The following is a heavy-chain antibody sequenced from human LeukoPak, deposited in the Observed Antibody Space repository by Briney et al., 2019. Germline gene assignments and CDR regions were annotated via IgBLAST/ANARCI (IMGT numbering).Heavy chain of an antibody. J-gene: IGHJ6*03. Sequence: SETLSLTCTVSGGSISSSSYYWGWIRQPPGKGLEWIGSIYYSGSTYYNPSLKSRVTISVDTSKNQFSLKLSSVTAADTAVYYCARHVENGSWSPLYYMDVWGKGTTVTVSS. V-gene: IGHV4-39*01. CDR1: GGSISSSSYY. CDR2: IYYSGST. D-gene: IGHD6-13*01. CDR3: ARHVENGSWSPLYYMDV.